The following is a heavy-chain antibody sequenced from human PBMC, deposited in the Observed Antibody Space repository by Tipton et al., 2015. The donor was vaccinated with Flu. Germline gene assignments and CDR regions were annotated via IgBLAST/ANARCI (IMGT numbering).Heavy chain of an antibody. CDR3: AKDITWSDRGSGSYPLDYYYGMDV. Sequence: SLRLSCAASGFTFDDYAMHWVRQAPGKGLEWVSGISWNSGSIGYADSVKGRFTISRDNAKNSLYLQMNSLRAEDTVLYYCAKDITWSDRGSGSYPLDYYYGMDVWGQGTTVTVSS. CDR1: GFTFDDYA. CDR2: ISWNSGSI. J-gene: IGHJ6*02. V-gene: IGHV3-9*01. D-gene: IGHD3-10*01.